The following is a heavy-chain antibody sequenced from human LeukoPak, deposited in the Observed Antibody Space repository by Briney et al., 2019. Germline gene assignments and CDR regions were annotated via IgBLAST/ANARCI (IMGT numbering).Heavy chain of an antibody. D-gene: IGHD3-16*01. CDR3: ARDAAKDYDYVWGSGYYFDY. Sequence: ASVKVSCKASGYTFTSYAMHWVRQAPGQRLEWMGWINAGNGNTKYSQEFQGRVTITRDTPASTAYMELSSLRSEDMAVYYCARDAAKDYDYVWGSGYYFDYWGQGTLVTVSS. CDR1: GYTFTSYA. CDR2: INAGNGNT. J-gene: IGHJ4*02. V-gene: IGHV1-3*03.